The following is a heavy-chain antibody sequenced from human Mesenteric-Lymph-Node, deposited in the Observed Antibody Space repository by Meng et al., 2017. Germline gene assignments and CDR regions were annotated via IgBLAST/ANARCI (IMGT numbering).Heavy chain of an antibody. D-gene: IGHD6-19*01. CDR3: AKDLASGSGPLDY. CDR1: GFTFSSYE. CDR2: ISSSGSTI. Sequence: GGSLRLSCAASGFTFSSYEMNWVRQAPGKGLEWVSYISSSGSTIYYADSVKGRFTISRDNSKNSLYLQMNSLRAEDTALYYCAKDLASGSGPLDYWGQGTLVTVSS. J-gene: IGHJ4*02. V-gene: IGHV3-48*03.